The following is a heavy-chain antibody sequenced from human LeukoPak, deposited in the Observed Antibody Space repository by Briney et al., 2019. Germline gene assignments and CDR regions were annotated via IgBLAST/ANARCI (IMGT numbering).Heavy chain of an antibody. Sequence: PSETLSLTCVVYGGSFSGYYWSWIRQPPGKGLEWIGEINHSGSTNYNPSLKSRVTISVDTSKNQFSLKLSSETAADTAVYYYASRIGYFDYWGQGTLVTVSS. CDR1: GGSFSGYY. CDR2: INHSGST. V-gene: IGHV4-34*01. CDR3: ASRIGYFDY. J-gene: IGHJ4*02.